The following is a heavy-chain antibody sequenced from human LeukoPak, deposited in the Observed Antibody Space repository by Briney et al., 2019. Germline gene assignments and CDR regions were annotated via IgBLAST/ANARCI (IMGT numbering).Heavy chain of an antibody. CDR3: ARGHPPNLDV. Sequence: SETLSLTCTISGGSIGTDHWTWLRQPPGKGLDWIGYAYYNGNTNYNPSLNSRVTISVDTSNNHFSLRLASVTTADTAVYYCARGHPPNLDVWGQGTTVTVSS. CDR2: AYYNGNT. CDR1: GGSIGTDH. V-gene: IGHV4-59*01. J-gene: IGHJ6*02.